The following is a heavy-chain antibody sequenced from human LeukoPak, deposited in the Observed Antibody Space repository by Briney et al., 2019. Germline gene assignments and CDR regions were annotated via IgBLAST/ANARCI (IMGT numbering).Heavy chain of an antibody. D-gene: IGHD3-10*01. CDR3: ARDRTKRLGEFYLEY. Sequence: PGGSLRLSCAASGFTFSSYGIHWVRQAPGKGLEWVAFIRYDGSNKYYADSVKGRFTISRDNSKSTLYLQMNSLGAEDTAVYYCARDRTKRLGEFYLEYWGQGTLVTVSS. CDR2: IRYDGSNK. CDR1: GFTFSSYG. J-gene: IGHJ4*02. V-gene: IGHV3-30*02.